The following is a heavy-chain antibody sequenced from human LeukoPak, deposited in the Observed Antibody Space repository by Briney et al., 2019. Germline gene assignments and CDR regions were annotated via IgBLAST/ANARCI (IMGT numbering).Heavy chain of an antibody. CDR1: GFTFSSSG. D-gene: IGHD3-16*01. J-gene: IGHJ4*02. Sequence: GRPLSLSCTASGFTFSSSGMHWVRQAPGKGREGVAVIWYDGSNKYYADSVKRRLIISRDNSKTTLYLQMNSLRAEDTAVYYCARVDGGPLWGQGTLVTVSS. CDR2: IWYDGSNK. CDR3: ARVDGGPL. V-gene: IGHV3-33*01.